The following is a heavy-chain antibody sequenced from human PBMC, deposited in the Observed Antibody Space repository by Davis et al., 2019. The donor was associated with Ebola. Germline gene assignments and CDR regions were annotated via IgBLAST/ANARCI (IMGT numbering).Heavy chain of an antibody. CDR3: ARETEYSGYGES. Sequence: PSETLSLTCTVSGGSISSGYYYWGWIRQPPGKGLEWIGNIYSSGSTYYNPSLKSRVTISVDTSKNQFSLNLSSVTSADTAVYYCARETEYSGYGESWGQGTLVTVSS. J-gene: IGHJ4*02. CDR1: GGSISSGYYY. CDR2: IYSSGST. D-gene: IGHD5-12*01. V-gene: IGHV4-39*07.